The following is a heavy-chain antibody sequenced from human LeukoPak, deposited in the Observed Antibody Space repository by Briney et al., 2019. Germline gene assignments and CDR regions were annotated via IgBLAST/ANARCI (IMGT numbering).Heavy chain of an antibody. D-gene: IGHD3-22*01. Sequence: SETLSLTCAVYGGSFSGYYWSWIRQPPGKGLEWIGEINHSGSTNYNPSLKSRVTISVDTSKNQFPLKLSSVTAADTAVYYCARHPLDPSGYLIDYWGQGTLVTVSS. V-gene: IGHV4-34*01. CDR3: ARHPLDPSGYLIDY. CDR2: INHSGST. J-gene: IGHJ4*02. CDR1: GGSFSGYY.